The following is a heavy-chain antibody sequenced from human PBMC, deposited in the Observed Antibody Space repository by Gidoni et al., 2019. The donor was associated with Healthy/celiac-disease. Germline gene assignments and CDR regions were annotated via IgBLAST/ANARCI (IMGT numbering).Heavy chain of an antibody. CDR2: ISAYNGNT. CDR1: GYTFTSYG. V-gene: IGHV1-18*01. J-gene: IGHJ4*02. CDR3: ARLRYFDWLLGLFDY. Sequence: QVKLVQSGAEVKKPGASVKVSCKASGYTFTSYGISWVRQAPGQGLEWMGWISAYNGNTNYAQKLQGRVTMTTDTSTSTAYMELRSLRSDDTAVYYCARLRYFDWLLGLFDYWGQGTLVTVSS. D-gene: IGHD3-9*01.